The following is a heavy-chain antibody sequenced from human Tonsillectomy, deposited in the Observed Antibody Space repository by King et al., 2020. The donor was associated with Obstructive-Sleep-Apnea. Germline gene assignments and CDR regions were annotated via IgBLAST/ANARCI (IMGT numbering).Heavy chain of an antibody. CDR1: GFTFGDYA. J-gene: IGHJ4*02. CDR2: IRSKAYGGTT. Sequence: VQLVESGGGLVQPGRSLRLSCTASGFTFGDYAMSWFRQAPGKGLEWVGFIRSKAYGGTTEYAASVKGRFTISRDDSKSIAYLQMNSLKTEDTAVYYCTRGPYYDSSGYGHWGQGTLVTVSS. CDR3: TRGPYYDSSGYGH. D-gene: IGHD3-22*01. V-gene: IGHV3-49*03.